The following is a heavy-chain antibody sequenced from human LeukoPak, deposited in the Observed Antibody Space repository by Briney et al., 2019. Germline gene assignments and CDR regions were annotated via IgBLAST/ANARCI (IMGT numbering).Heavy chain of an antibody. J-gene: IGHJ4*02. V-gene: IGHV4-30-4*08. CDR2: IYYSGST. CDR3: ARGGWELPFDY. Sequence: SSETLSLTCTVSGGSISSGDYYWSWIRQPPGKGLEWIGYIYYSGSTYYNPSLKSRVTISVDTSKNQFSLKLSSVTAADTAVYYCARGGWELPFDYWGQGTLVTVSS. CDR1: GGSISSGDYY. D-gene: IGHD1-26*01.